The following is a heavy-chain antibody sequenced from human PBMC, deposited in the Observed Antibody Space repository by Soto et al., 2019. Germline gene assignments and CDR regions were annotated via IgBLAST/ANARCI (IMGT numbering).Heavy chain of an antibody. J-gene: IGHJ5*02. Sequence: SETLSLTCTVSGDSMSDNTYHWDWIRQPPGKGLEWIGYIYYSGGTNYNPSLKSRVTISVDTSKNQFSLKLSSVTAADTAVYYCARSPIPYGSGSYLGSWFDPWGQGTLVTVSS. V-gene: IGHV4-39*07. D-gene: IGHD3-10*01. CDR1: GDSMSDNTYH. CDR2: IYYSGGT. CDR3: ARSPIPYGSGSYLGSWFDP.